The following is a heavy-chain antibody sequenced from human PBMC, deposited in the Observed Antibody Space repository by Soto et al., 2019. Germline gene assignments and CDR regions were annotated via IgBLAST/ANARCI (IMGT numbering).Heavy chain of an antibody. J-gene: IGHJ6*02. CDR1: GYTFTSYD. CDR2: MNPNSGNT. CDR3: ARGRQLADHFYYYYGMDV. D-gene: IGHD6-6*01. Sequence: QVQLVQSGAEVKKPGASVKVSCKASGYTFTSYDINWVRQATGQGLEWMGWMNPNSGNTGYAQKFQGRVTMTRNTSISTAYMELSSLRSEDTAVYYRARGRQLADHFYYYYGMDVWGQGTTVTVSS. V-gene: IGHV1-8*01.